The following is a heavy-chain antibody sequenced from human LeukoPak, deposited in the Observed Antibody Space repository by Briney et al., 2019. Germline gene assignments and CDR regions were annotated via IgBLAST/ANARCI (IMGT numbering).Heavy chain of an antibody. CDR2: INHSGST. D-gene: IGHD1-26*01. CDR3: ARGRSFWVFDY. J-gene: IGHJ4*02. V-gene: IGHV4-34*01. Sequence: SETLSLTCAVYGGSFSGYYWSWIRQPPGKGLEWIGEINHSGSTNYNPSLKSRVTISVDTSKNQFSLKLSSVTAADTAVYYCARGRSFWVFDYWDQGTLVTVSS. CDR1: GGSFSGYY.